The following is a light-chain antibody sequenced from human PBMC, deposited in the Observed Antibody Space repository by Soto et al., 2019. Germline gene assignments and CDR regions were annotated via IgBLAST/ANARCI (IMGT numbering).Light chain of an antibody. V-gene: IGKV3-20*01. J-gene: IGKJ1*01. CDR3: HQYGSSGVT. Sequence: IMLTQSPGTRSFSPGGSATLSCRSSRSVSSTQLAWYQQRPGQAPRLLIYGASSRATGIADRFSGSGSGTDFTLTISRLEPEEFAVYYCHQYGSSGVTFGQGTKVDIK. CDR2: GAS. CDR1: RSVSSTQ.